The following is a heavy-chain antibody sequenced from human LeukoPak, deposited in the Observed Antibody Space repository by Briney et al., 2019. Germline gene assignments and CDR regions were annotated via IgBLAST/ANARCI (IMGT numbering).Heavy chain of an antibody. CDR1: GYSFTSYW. D-gene: IGHD2-2*01. CDR3: ARHRPEYCSSTSCYYYMDV. CDR2: IYPGDSDT. J-gene: IGHJ6*03. Sequence: GESLKISCKGSGYSFTSYWIGWVRQMPGKGLEWMGIIYPGDSDTRYSPSFQGQVTISADKSISTAYLQWSSLKASDTAMYYCARHRPEYCSSTSCYYYMDVWGKGTTVTVSS. V-gene: IGHV5-51*01.